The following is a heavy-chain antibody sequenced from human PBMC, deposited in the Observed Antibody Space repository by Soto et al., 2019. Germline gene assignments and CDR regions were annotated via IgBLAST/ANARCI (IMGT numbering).Heavy chain of an antibody. Sequence: SVKVSCKASGGTFSSYAISWVRQAPGQGLEWMGGIIPIFGTADYAQKFQGRVTITADESTSTAYMELSSLRSEDTAVYYCARGGYYYDSSGYNFDYWGQGTLVTVSS. D-gene: IGHD3-22*01. CDR2: IIPIFGTA. CDR3: ARGGYYYDSSGYNFDY. J-gene: IGHJ4*02. V-gene: IGHV1-69*13. CDR1: GGTFSSYA.